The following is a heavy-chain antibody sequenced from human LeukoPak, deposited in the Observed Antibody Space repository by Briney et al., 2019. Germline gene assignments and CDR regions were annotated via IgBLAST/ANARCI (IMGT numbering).Heavy chain of an antibody. CDR3: AKDQGAAAGRPVDY. V-gene: IGHV3-30*02. Sequence: PGGSLRLSCAASGFTFSSYGMHWVRQAPGKGLEWVAFIRYDGSNKYYADSVKGRFTISRDNSKNTLYLQMNSLRAEDTAVYYCAKDQGAAAGRPVDYWGQGTLVTVSS. D-gene: IGHD6-13*01. J-gene: IGHJ4*02. CDR1: GFTFSSYG. CDR2: IRYDGSNK.